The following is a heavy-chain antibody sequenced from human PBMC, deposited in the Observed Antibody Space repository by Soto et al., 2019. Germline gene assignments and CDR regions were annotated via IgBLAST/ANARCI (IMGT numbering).Heavy chain of an antibody. CDR2: IYYSGST. J-gene: IGHJ6*03. Sequence: SETLSLTCTVSGGSISSYYWSWIRQPPGKGLEWIGYIYYSGSTNYNPSLKSRVSISVDTSKNQFSLKLSSVAAADTAVYYCARDARRRGDYYGGYYYYYMDVWGKGTTVTVSS. CDR1: GGSISSYY. V-gene: IGHV4-59*01. CDR3: ARDARRRGDYYGGYYYYYMDV. D-gene: IGHD4-17*01.